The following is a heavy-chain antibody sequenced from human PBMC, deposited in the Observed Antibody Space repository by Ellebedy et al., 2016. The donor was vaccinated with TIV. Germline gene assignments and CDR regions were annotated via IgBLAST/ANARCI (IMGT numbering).Heavy chain of an antibody. V-gene: IGHV3-23*01. CDR2: ISDNGRRT. CDR3: ARSQWPKGGHGMDV. D-gene: IGHD6-19*01. Sequence: GESLKISXAASGFSFSNFGMSWVRQAPGKGLEWVATISDNGRRTYYADSVKGRFTISRDNADNTLYLQMNGLRAEDTAVYYCARSQWPKGGHGMDVWGQGTTVTVSS. CDR1: GFSFSNFG. J-gene: IGHJ6*02.